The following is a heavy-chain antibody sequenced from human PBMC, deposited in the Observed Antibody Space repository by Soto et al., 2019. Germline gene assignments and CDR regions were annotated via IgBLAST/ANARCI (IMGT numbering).Heavy chain of an antibody. D-gene: IGHD6-19*01. CDR2: ISGSGGST. Sequence: EVQLLESGGGLVQPGGSLRLSCAASGFTFSSYAMSWVRQAPGKGLEWVSAISGSGGSTYYADSVKGRFTISRDNSKNTLYVRMSSLRAEDAAVYYCAKVEPGWQGLVRPNYYYYGMDVWGQGTTVTVSS. CDR3: AKVEPGWQGLVRPNYYYYGMDV. CDR1: GFTFSSYA. J-gene: IGHJ6*02. V-gene: IGHV3-23*01.